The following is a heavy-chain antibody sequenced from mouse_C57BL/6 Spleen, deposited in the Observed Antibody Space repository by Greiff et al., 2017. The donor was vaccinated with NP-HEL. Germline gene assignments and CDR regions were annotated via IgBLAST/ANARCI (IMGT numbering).Heavy chain of an antibody. CDR1: GYTFTSYW. CDR3: ARQEGSGSVAY. D-gene: IGHD3-2*02. J-gene: IGHJ3*01. Sequence: QVQLQQPGAELVMPGASVKLSCKASGYTFTSYWMHWVKQRPGQGLEWIGEIDPSDSYTNYNQKFKGKSTLTVDKSSSTAYMQLSSLTSEDSAVYYCARQEGSGSVAYWGQGTLVTVSA. CDR2: IDPSDSYT. V-gene: IGHV1-69*01.